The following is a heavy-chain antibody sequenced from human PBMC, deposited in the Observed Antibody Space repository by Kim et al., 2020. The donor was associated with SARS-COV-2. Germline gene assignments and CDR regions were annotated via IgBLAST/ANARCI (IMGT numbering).Heavy chain of an antibody. CDR2: ISGSGGST. V-gene: IGHV3-23*01. Sequence: GGSPRLSCAASGFTFSSYAMSWVRQAPGKGLEWVSAISGSGGSTYYADSVKGRFTISRDNSKNTLYLQMNSLRAEDTAVYYCAKTTGGDSSGYHLYYFDYWGQGTLVTVSS. J-gene: IGHJ4*02. D-gene: IGHD3-22*01. CDR1: GFTFSSYA. CDR3: AKTTGGDSSGYHLYYFDY.